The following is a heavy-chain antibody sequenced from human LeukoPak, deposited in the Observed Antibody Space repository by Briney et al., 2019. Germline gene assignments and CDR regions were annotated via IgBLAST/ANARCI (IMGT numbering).Heavy chain of an antibody. CDR2: INHSGST. CDR1: GGSFSGYY. D-gene: IGHD3-22*01. CDR3: ARNFDYYDSSGYYPPPSFDY. V-gene: IGHV4-34*01. J-gene: IGHJ4*02. Sequence: SETLSLTCAVYGGSFSGYYWSWIRQPPGKGLEWIGEINHSGSTNYNPSLKSRVTISVDTSKNQFSLKLSFVTAADTAVYYCARNFDYYDSSGYYPPPSFDYWGQGTLVTVSS.